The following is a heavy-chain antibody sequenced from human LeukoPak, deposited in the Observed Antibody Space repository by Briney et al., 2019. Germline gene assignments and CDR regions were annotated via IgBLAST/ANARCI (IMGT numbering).Heavy chain of an antibody. CDR2: IYSGGST. CDR1: GFTVSSNY. D-gene: IGHD4-17*01. Sequence: GGSLRLSCAASGFTVSSNYMSWVRQAPGKGLEWVSVIYSGGSTYYADSVKGRFTISRDNSKNTLYLQMNSLRAEDTAVYYCARAPSYGDSNCSDPWGQGTLVNVSS. J-gene: IGHJ5*02. V-gene: IGHV3-66*02. CDR3: ARAPSYGDSNCSDP.